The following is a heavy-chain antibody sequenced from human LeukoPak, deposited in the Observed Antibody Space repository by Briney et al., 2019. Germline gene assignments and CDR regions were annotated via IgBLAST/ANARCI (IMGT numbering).Heavy chain of an antibody. CDR1: SGSFSGYY. CDR2: INHSGST. D-gene: IGHD6-13*01. V-gene: IGHV4-34*01. CDR3: AGAYSSNWYRGVDY. J-gene: IGHJ4*02. Sequence: SETLSLTCAVYSGSFSGYYWSWIRQPPGKGLEWIGEINHSGSTNYNPSLKSRVTISVDTSKNQFSLKLSSVTAADTAVYYCAGAYSSNWYRGVDYWGQGTLVTVSS.